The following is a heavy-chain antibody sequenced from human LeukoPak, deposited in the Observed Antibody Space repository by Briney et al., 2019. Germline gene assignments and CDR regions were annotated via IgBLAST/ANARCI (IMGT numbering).Heavy chain of an antibody. V-gene: IGHV1-69*04. Sequence: SVKVSCKASGGTFSSYAINWVRQAPGQGLEWMGRIIPIFGIANYAQKFQGRVTMTADKSTSTAYMELTRLRSEDTAVYYCARGAMVGYDFWSGVNWFDPWGQGNLVTASS. CDR2: IIPIFGIA. J-gene: IGHJ5*02. D-gene: IGHD3-3*01. CDR1: GGTFSSYA. CDR3: ARGAMVGYDFWSGVNWFDP.